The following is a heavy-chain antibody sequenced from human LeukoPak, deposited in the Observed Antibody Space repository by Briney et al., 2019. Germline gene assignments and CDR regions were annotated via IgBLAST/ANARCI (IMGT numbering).Heavy chain of an antibody. CDR3: AKDRSGYMDI. J-gene: IGHJ6*03. Sequence: GGSLRLSCAASGFTFSSYGMHWVRQAPGKGLEWVAVISYDGSNKYYADSVKGRFTIPRDNSKNTLYLQMNSLRAEDTAVYYCAKDRSGYMDIWGKGTTVTVSS. CDR2: ISYDGSNK. V-gene: IGHV3-30*18. CDR1: GFTFSSYG.